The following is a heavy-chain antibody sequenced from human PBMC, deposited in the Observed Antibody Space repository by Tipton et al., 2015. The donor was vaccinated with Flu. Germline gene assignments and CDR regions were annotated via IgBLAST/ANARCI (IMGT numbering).Heavy chain of an antibody. D-gene: IGHD2/OR15-2a*01. CDR2: VYYTGGT. V-gene: IGHV4-39*07. Sequence: TLSLTCTVSGGSIGVTTYYWGWIRQPPGKGLEYIGSVYYTGGTYFNPSLKSRVTVSIDTSKKQFSLKLNPVTAADTAVYYCARLSLSFNAFDIWGQGTTVILSS. CDR1: GGSIGVTTYY. J-gene: IGHJ3*02. CDR3: ARLSLSFNAFDI.